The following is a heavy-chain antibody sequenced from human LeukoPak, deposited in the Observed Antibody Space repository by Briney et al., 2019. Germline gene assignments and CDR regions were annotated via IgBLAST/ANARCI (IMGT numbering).Heavy chain of an antibody. V-gene: IGHV3-23*01. Sequence: AGGSLRLSCAASGFTFSSYAMSWVRQAPGKGLEWVSAISGSGGSTYYADSVKGRFTISRDNSKNTLYLQMNSLRAEDTAVYYCAKEVIGLGYCSGGSCYSALDYWGQGTLVTVSS. CDR3: AKEVIGLGYCSGGSCYSALDY. CDR2: ISGSGGST. CDR1: GFTFSSYA. J-gene: IGHJ4*02. D-gene: IGHD2-15*01.